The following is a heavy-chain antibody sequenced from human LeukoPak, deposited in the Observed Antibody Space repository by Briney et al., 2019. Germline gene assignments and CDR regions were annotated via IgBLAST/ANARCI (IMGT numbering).Heavy chain of an antibody. CDR1: SSXXY. J-gene: IGHJ4*02. CDR2: IYYSGST. CDR3: XXXXXXXGXXXXLDY. Sequence: SSXXYXGWIRQXPXXGLEWIGSIYYSGSTYCNPSLKSRVTISVDTSXNKFSLKLSSVTAADTAVYXXXXXXXXXGXXXXLDYWGXGXLVTVSS. V-gene: IGHV4-39*07.